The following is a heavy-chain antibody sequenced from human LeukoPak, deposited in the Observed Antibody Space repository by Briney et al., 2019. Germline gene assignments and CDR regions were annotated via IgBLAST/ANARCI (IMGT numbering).Heavy chain of an antibody. Sequence: ASVKVSCKASGYTFTSYGISWVRQAPGQGLEWMGWISAYNGNTNYAQKLQGRVTMTTNTSTSTAYMELRSLRSDDTAVYYCARVRCYYDSSGYYVLQYWGQGTLVTVSS. CDR1: GYTFTSYG. CDR3: ARVRCYYDSSGYYVLQY. J-gene: IGHJ4*02. CDR2: ISAYNGNT. D-gene: IGHD3-22*01. V-gene: IGHV1-18*01.